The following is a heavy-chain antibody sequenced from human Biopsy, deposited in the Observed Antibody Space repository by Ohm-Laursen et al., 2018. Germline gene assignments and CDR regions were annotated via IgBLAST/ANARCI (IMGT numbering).Heavy chain of an antibody. D-gene: IGHD3-3*01. CDR1: GYTFTDYF. Sequence: SVKVSCKASGYTFTDYFLHWVRQAPGQGLEWMGWISTYNDDTNIAQKFQGRVSMTTDTSTRTAHMELRSLRSGDTAIYFCARDPGYDFWSGSDPFDIWGQGTLVTVS. J-gene: IGHJ3*02. CDR3: ARDPGYDFWSGSDPFDI. V-gene: IGHV1-18*04. CDR2: ISTYNDDT.